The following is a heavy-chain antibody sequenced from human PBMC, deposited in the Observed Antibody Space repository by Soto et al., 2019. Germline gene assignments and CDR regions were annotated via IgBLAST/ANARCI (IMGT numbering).Heavy chain of an antibody. V-gene: IGHV4-59*01. D-gene: IGHD3-16*01. CDR3: ARMRGLGEISPYLDY. Sequence: QVQLQESGPGLVKPSETLSLTCSISGGSISDYQWNWIRQPPGKGLEWIGYIYYSGRTNYNPSLKSRLTISPVTSTRQFSLRLRSVTAADTAVYYCARMRGLGEISPYLDYWGQGALVTVSS. CDR2: IYYSGRT. CDR1: GGSISDYQ. J-gene: IGHJ4*02.